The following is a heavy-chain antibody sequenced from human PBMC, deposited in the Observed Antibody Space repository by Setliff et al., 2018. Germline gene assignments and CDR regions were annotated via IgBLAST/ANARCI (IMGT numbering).Heavy chain of an antibody. CDR1: GGSLSNYY. V-gene: IGHV4-34*01. D-gene: IGHD2-21*01. J-gene: IGHJ5*02. CDR2: INHSGST. Sequence: PSETLSLTCTVYGGSLSNYYWSWIRQPPGKGLEWIVEINHSGSTNYNPSLKGRVTISVDTSKKQFSLMLTSVTAADTAVYYCARYIPSAGCFDPWGQGTRVTVSS. CDR3: ARYIPSAGCFDP.